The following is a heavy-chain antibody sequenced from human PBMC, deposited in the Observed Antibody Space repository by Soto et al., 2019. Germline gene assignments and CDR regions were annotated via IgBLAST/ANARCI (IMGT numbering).Heavy chain of an antibody. Sequence: EASVKVSCKASGYTFTSYGISWVRQAPGQGLEWMGWISAYNGNTNYAQKLQGRVTMTTDTSTSTAYMELRSLRSDDTAVYYCARDLRGGWYIDYLDYWGQGTLVTVSS. CDR3: ARDLRGGWYIDYLDY. V-gene: IGHV1-18*01. D-gene: IGHD6-19*01. CDR2: ISAYNGNT. CDR1: GYTFTSYG. J-gene: IGHJ4*02.